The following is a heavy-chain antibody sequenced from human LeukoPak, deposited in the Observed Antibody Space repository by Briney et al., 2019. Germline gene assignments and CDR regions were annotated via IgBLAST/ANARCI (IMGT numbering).Heavy chain of an antibody. V-gene: IGHV3-20*04. CDR3: ARDAVIGYYDSTNYYYLDY. CDR2: LNWNGGRI. D-gene: IGHD3-22*01. J-gene: IGHJ6*03. Sequence: GGSLRLSCAASGFNFDDYGMSWVRQAPGKGLEWVSGLNWNGGRIGYADSVRGRVTISRDNAENFLYLQMNSLRAEDTALYFCARDAVIGYYDSTNYYYLDYWGKGTTVTVSS. CDR1: GFNFDDYG.